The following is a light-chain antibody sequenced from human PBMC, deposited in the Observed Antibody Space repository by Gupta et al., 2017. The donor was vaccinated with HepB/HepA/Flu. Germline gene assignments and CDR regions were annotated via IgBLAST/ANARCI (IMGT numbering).Light chain of an antibody. J-gene: IGKJ2*01. Sequence: AIRMTQSPSSFSASTGDRVTITCRASQGISSYLAWYQQKPGKAPKLLIYAASTLQSGVPSRFSGSGSGTDFTLTISCLQSEDFATYYCQHEDSSPNIFGQGTKMDIK. CDR2: AAS. CDR3: QHEDSSPNI. V-gene: IGKV1-8*01. CDR1: QGISSY.